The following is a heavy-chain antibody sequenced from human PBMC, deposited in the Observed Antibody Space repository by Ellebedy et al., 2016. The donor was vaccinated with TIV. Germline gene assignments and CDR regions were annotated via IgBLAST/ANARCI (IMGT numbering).Heavy chain of an antibody. Sequence: GESLKISXAASGFTFSGSAMPWVRQASGKGLEWVGRIRSKANSYATAYAASVKGRFTISRDDSKNTAYLQMNSLKTEDTAVYYCRALIMARGVIWGMDVWGQGTTVTVSS. CDR2: IRSKANSYAT. V-gene: IGHV3-73*01. CDR1: GFTFSGSA. D-gene: IGHD3-10*01. CDR3: RALIMARGVIWGMDV. J-gene: IGHJ6*02.